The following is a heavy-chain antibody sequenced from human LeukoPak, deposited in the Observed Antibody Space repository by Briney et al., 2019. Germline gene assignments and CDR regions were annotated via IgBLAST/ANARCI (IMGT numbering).Heavy chain of an antibody. CDR3: ATGILRYFDWLGIPPH. Sequence: GGSLRLSCAASGFTFSSYGMHWVRQAPGKGLEWVAFIRYDGINKYYADSVKGRFTISRDNSKNTLSLQMNSLRVEDTAVYYCATGILRYFDWLGIPPHWGQGTLVTVSS. CDR1: GFTFSSYG. V-gene: IGHV3-30*02. D-gene: IGHD3-9*01. J-gene: IGHJ4*02. CDR2: IRYDGINK.